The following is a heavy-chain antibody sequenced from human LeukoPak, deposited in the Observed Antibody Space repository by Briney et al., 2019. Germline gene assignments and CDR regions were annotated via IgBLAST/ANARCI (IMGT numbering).Heavy chain of an antibody. CDR3: ARDYTRGDY. CDR2: ISSSSTYT. V-gene: IGHV3-21*01. CDR1: GFTFSSDS. Sequence: GGSLRLPCAASGFTFSSDSMNWVRQAPGKGLEWVSSISSSSTYTYYADSVKGRFTISRDNAKNSLYLQMNSLRAEDTAVYYCARDYTRGDYWGQGTLVTVSS. D-gene: IGHD3-16*01. J-gene: IGHJ4*02.